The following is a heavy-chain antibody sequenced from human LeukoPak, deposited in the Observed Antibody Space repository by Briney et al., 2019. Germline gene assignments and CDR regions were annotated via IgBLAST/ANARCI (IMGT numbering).Heavy chain of an antibody. CDR1: GFTFSSYA. D-gene: IGHD6-19*01. CDR3: AKDGGAASGWYLFY. V-gene: IGHV3-23*01. CDR2: ISGSGGST. Sequence: PGGSLRLSCAASGFTFSSYAMSWVRQAPGKGLEWVSAISGSGGSTYYADSVKGRFTISRDNSKNTLCLQMNSLRAEDTAVYYCAKDGGAASGWYLFYWGQGTLVTVSS. J-gene: IGHJ4*02.